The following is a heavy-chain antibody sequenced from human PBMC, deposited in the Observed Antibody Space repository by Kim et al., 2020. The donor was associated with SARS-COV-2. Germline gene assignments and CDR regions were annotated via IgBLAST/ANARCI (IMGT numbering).Heavy chain of an antibody. CDR3: ASHCSGTTCYYGFHI. CDR2: IYHSGIT. V-gene: IGHV4-34*01. J-gene: IGHJ3*02. D-gene: IGHD2-2*01. Sequence: SETLSLTCAVYGGSFSDFYLSWIRQPPGQGLEWIGQIYHSGITRYNPSLKSRVTISLDTSKKQFSLRLSSVTAADTAVYYCASHCSGTTCYYGFHIWGQGTIVTVSS. CDR1: GGSFSDFY.